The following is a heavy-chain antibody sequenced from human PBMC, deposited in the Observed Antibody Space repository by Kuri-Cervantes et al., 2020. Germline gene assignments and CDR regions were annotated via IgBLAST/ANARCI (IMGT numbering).Heavy chain of an antibody. CDR1: GFTFSSYG. CDR2: ISGGGGST. CDR3: AKQGRVGPFHYYSYMDV. D-gene: IGHD3/OR15-3a*01. V-gene: IGHV3-23*01. J-gene: IGHJ6*03. Sequence: GGSLRLSCAASGFTFSSYGMHWVRQAPGRGLEWVSGISGGGGSTYHADSVKGRFTISRDNSKNTMYLHMNSLRAEDTAVYYCAKQGRVGPFHYYSYMDVWGKGTSVTVSS.